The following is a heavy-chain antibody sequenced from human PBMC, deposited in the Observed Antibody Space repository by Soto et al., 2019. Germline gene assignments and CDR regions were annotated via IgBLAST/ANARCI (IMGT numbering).Heavy chain of an antibody. D-gene: IGHD5-18*01. V-gene: IGHV1-69*06. J-gene: IGHJ6*02. CDR2: IIPIFGTA. CDR3: AREGVPSAMVSSYGMDV. CDR1: GGTVRSYA. Sequence: GASVQVSCKASGGTVRSYAISWVRQAPGQGLEWMGGIIPIFGTANYAQKFQGRVTITADKSTSTAYMELSSLRSEDTAVYYCAREGVPSAMVSSYGMDVWGQGNTVTVSS.